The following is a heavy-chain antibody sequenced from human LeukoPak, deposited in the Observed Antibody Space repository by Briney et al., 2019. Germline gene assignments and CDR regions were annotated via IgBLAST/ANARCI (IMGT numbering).Heavy chain of an antibody. CDR2: IHPSGIT. CDR1: GGSLTIGYYY. V-gene: IGHV4-31*03. D-gene: IGHD5-24*01. J-gene: IGHJ4*02. Sequence: TLSLTCTVSGGSLTIGYYYWTWIRQHPGKGLEWIGYIHPSGITDYNPSLQSRVTMSLDTSQSQFSLKLTSLTAADTAIYYCARGQDAFKTGYWGQGTPVTVSS. CDR3: ARGQDAFKTGY.